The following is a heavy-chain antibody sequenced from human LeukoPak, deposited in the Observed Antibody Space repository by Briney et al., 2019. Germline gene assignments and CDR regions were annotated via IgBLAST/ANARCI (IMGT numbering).Heavy chain of an antibody. D-gene: IGHD3-10*01. CDR1: GGSISSSSYY. V-gene: IGHV4-39*01. J-gene: IGHJ5*02. CDR2: IYYSGST. CDR3: ARPITMVRGVTFWFDP. Sequence: MPSETLSLTCTVSGGSISSSSYYWGWIRQPPGKGLEWIGSIYYSGSTYYNPSLKSRVTISVDTSKNQFSLKLSSVTAADTAVYYCARPITMVRGVTFWFDPWAREPWSPSPQ.